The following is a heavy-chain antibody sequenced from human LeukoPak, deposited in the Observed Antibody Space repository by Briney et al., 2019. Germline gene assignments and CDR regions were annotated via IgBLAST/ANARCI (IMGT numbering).Heavy chain of an antibody. V-gene: IGHV1-2*02. CDR3: ARESVEGGWGYSSGWFDY. CDR1: GYTFTGYY. CDR2: INPNSGGT. J-gene: IGHJ5*01. Sequence: GASVKVSCKASGYTFTGYYMHWVRQAPGQGLEWMGWINPNSGGTNYAQKLQGRVTMTTDTSTSTAYMELRSLRSDDTAVYYCARESVEGGWGYSSGWFDYWGQGTLVTVSS. D-gene: IGHD6-19*01.